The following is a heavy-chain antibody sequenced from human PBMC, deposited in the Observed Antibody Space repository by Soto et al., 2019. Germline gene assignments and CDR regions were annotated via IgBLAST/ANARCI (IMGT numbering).Heavy chain of an antibody. CDR2: ISSSSSYI. D-gene: IGHD2-15*01. CDR1: GFTFSSYS. V-gene: IGHV3-21*01. Sequence: EVQLVESGGGLVKPGGSLRLSCAASGFTFSSYSMNWVRQAPGKGLEWVSSISSSSSYIYYADSVKGRFTISRDNAKNSLYLHMNSLRAEDPAVYYCARDLMVEGGGYWGQGTLVTVSS. J-gene: IGHJ4*02. CDR3: ARDLMVEGGGY.